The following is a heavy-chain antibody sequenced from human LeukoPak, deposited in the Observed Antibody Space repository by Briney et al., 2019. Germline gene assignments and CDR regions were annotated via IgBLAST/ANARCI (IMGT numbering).Heavy chain of an antibody. V-gene: IGHV4-59*08. D-gene: IGHD3-22*01. Sequence: SEILSLICTVSGGSISSYYWSWIWQPPGKGLEWIGYINYSGSTNYNPSLKSRVTISVDTSKNQFSLKLSSVIAADTAVYYCARLLIPPEDYYDSSAYYAFDIWGQGTMVTVSS. CDR1: GGSISSYY. CDR2: INYSGST. J-gene: IGHJ3*02. CDR3: ARLLIPPEDYYDSSAYYAFDI.